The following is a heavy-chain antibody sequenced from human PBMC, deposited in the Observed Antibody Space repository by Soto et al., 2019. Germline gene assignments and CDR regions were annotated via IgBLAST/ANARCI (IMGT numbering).Heavy chain of an antibody. CDR1: GLIFSDYA. D-gene: IGHD1-26*01. J-gene: IGHJ4*02. CDR2: ISGSGDKT. CDR3: AKDRFGIVGPVDY. V-gene: IGHV3-23*01. Sequence: EVQLLESGGDLVQPGGSLRLSCAASGLIFSDYAMSWVRQAPGKGLECVACISGSGDKTFYADSVKGRFTFSRDNSKNTVSLHMNSLRVDDTAVYFCAKDRFGIVGPVDYWGPGTLVTVSS.